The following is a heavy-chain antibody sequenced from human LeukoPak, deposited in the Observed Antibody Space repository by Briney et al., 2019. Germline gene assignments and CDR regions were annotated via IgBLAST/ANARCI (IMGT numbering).Heavy chain of an antibody. CDR1: GYTFTSCD. CDR3: ASRGWGRPVYYYYYYMDV. J-gene: IGHJ6*03. V-gene: IGHV1-8*01. D-gene: IGHD3-16*01. Sequence: ASVKVSCKASGYTFTSCDINWVRRATGQGLEWRGGMNPNSGNTGYAQKFQGRVTMTRNTSISTAYMELSSLRSEDTAVYYCASRGWGRPVYYYYYYMDVWGKGTTVTVSS. CDR2: MNPNSGNT.